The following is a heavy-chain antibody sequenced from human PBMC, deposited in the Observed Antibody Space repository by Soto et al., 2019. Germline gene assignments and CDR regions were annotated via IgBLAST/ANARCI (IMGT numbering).Heavy chain of an antibody. CDR3: ARDAHDILTGYSLFDY. D-gene: IGHD3-9*01. J-gene: IGHJ4*02. CDR1: GGSISSYY. CDR2: IYYSGST. Sequence: PSETLSLTCTVSGGSISSYYWSWIRQPPGKGLEWIGYIYYSGSTNYNPSLKSRVTISVDTSKNQFSLKLSSVTAADTAVYYCARDAHDILTGYSLFDYWGQGTLVTVSS. V-gene: IGHV4-59*01.